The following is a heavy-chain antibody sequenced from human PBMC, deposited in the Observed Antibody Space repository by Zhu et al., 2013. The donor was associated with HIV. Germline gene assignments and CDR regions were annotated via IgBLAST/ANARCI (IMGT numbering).Heavy chain of an antibody. V-gene: IGHV1-8*03. Sequence: QVQLVQSGAEVKKPGASVKVSCKASGYTFTNYDINWVRQATGQGLEWMGWMNPNYGNTDYAQKFQGRVSITRNTSLSTAYMELSSLRSEDTALYYCARGLAGRGHSFAGGYDYYYGMDVWGQGTTVAVSS. CDR2: MNPNYGNT. J-gene: IGHJ6*02. CDR3: ARGLAGRGHSFAGGYDYYYGMDV. D-gene: IGHD5-18*01. CDR1: GYTFTNYD.